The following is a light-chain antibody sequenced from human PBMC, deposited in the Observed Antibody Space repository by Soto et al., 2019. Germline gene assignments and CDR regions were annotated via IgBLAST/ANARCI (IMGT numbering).Light chain of an antibody. CDR2: EVF. CDR3: SSYTSTNTLI. CDR1: SNDVGAFDY. Sequence: QSALTQPASVSASPGQSISISCTGTSNDVGAFDYVSWYQQHPGKAPKLIIFEVFNRPSGVSNRFSGSKSGNTASLTISGLQAEDEADYYCSSYTSTNTLIFGGGTQLTVL. J-gene: IGLJ2*01. V-gene: IGLV2-14*01.